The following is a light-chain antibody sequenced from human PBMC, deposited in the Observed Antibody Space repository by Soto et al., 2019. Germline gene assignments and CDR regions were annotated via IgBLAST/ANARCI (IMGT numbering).Light chain of an antibody. CDR1: QTISSN. V-gene: IGKV3-15*01. Sequence: EILMTQSPATLSVSPGERVTLSCRASQTISSNLAWYQQKPGQAPRLLIYGSSIRATGISARFSGSGSGTKFTLTISSLQSEDLAFYYCQQYNNWPRAFGKGT. J-gene: IGKJ1*01. CDR2: GSS. CDR3: QQYNNWPRA.